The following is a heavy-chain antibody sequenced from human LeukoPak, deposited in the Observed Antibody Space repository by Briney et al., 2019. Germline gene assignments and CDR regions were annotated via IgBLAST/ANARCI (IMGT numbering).Heavy chain of an antibody. CDR1: GFTSSSYW. Sequence: GGSLRLSCAASGFTSSSYWMSWVRQAPGKGLEWVANIKQDGSEKYYVDSVKGRFTISRDNAKNSLYLQMNSLRAEDTAVYYCARGVVVDYWGQGTLVTVSS. CDR2: IKQDGSEK. CDR3: ARGVVVDY. V-gene: IGHV3-7*01. J-gene: IGHJ4*02. D-gene: IGHD3-16*02.